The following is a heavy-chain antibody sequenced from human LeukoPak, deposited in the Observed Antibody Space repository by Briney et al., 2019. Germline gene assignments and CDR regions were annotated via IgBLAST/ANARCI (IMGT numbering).Heavy chain of an antibody. Sequence: GGSLRLSCAASGFTFSSFAMSWVRQAPGKGLEWVSSLSDDGGTTYYADSVKGRFAFSRDNSKNTLYLQMNTLRAEDTAVYSCAKISSVTANFDCWGQGTLVTISS. D-gene: IGHD4-17*01. J-gene: IGHJ4*02. CDR2: LSDDGGTT. CDR1: GFTFSSFA. V-gene: IGHV3-23*01. CDR3: AKISSVTANFDC.